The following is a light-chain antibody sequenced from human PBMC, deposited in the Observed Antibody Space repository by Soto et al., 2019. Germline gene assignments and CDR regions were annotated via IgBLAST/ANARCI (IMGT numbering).Light chain of an antibody. CDR3: QQYNSYRT. J-gene: IGKJ1*01. Sequence: DSQMTQSPSTLSASVGDRVTITCRASQSISSWLAWYQQKPGKAPKLLIYDASSLESGVPSRFSGSGSGTEFTLTISSLQPDDFATYYCQQYNSYRTFGQGTKVDI. CDR2: DAS. CDR1: QSISSW. V-gene: IGKV1-5*01.